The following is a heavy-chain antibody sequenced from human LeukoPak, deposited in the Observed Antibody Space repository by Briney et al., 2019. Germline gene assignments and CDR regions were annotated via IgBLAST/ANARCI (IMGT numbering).Heavy chain of an antibody. CDR2: FYSGGST. J-gene: IGHJ6*02. V-gene: IGHV3-53*05. D-gene: IGHD2/OR15-2a*01. CDR1: GFTVSSNY. CDR3: AKRFLGYYYYYGMDV. Sequence: GGSLRLSCAASGFTVSSNYMSWVRQAPGKGLEWVSVFYSGGSTYYADSVKGRFTISRDNSKNTLYLQMNSLRAEDTAVYYCAKRFLGYYYYYGMDVWGQGTTVTVSS.